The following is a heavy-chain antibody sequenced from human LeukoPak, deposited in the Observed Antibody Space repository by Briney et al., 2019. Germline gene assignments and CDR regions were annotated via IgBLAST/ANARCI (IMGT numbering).Heavy chain of an antibody. CDR2: ISAGGGST. J-gene: IGHJ4*02. CDR1: GFTFSTYA. V-gene: IGHV3-23*01. D-gene: IGHD2-8*01. Sequence: PGGSLRLSCAASGFTFSTYAMSWVRQAPGKGLEWVSTISAGGGSTYYADSVKGRFTISRDNSKYTLYLQMNSLRAEDTAVYYCAKGYLGSGVSWGQGTLVIVSS. CDR3: AKGYLGSGVS.